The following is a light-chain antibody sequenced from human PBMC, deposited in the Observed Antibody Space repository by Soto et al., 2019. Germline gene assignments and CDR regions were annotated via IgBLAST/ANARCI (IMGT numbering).Light chain of an antibody. V-gene: IGKV1-5*01. CDR1: QSISSW. CDR2: AAS. Sequence: IQLPPTPSTLSASVGDRGTITCRASQSISSWLAWYQQTRGKARNLLIFAASSSKSGVPSRFSGSGSGTESTIIISRLQPDAFATYYRQQYDADSGTFGQGTKVDIK. J-gene: IGKJ1*01. CDR3: QQYDADSGT.